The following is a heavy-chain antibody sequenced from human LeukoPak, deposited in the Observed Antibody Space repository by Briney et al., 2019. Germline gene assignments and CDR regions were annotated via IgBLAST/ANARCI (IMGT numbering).Heavy chain of an antibody. J-gene: IGHJ3*02. CDR1: GFTFSSYG. CDR3: AKDSVAFDI. CDR2: IRYAGSNK. Sequence: PGGSLRLSCAPSGFTFSSYGMHWVRQAPGKGLEWVAVIRYAGSNKYYADSVKGRFTISRDNSKNTLYLQMNSLRAEDTAVYYCAKDSVAFDIWGQGTMVTVSS. V-gene: IGHV3-30*02.